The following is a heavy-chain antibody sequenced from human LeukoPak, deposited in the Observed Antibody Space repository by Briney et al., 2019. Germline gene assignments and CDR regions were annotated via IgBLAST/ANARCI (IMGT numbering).Heavy chain of an antibody. CDR3: AYRNTLDY. Sequence: PGGSLRLSCAASGFSFSGHWMNWVRQPPGKGLEWVANIKPDGSEKYYVDSVKGRFTISRDDAKRSLDLQMDSLRAEDTAIYYCAYRNTLDYWGQGTQVTVSS. J-gene: IGHJ4*02. V-gene: IGHV3-7*02. D-gene: IGHD1-26*01. CDR1: GFSFSGHW. CDR2: IKPDGSEK.